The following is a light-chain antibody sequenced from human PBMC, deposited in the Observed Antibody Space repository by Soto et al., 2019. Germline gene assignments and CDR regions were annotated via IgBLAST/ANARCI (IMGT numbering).Light chain of an antibody. CDR1: SSNIGAGYD. J-gene: IGLJ3*02. V-gene: IGLV1-40*01. CDR2: VNS. CDR3: HSYDSSLSGWV. Sequence: QAVVTQPPSVSGAPGQRVTISCTASSSNIGAGYDVHWYQQLPGTAPKLFIFVNSNRPSGVPDRFSGSKSGTSASLAITGVQAEDEADYYCHSYDSSLSGWVFGGGTKLTVL.